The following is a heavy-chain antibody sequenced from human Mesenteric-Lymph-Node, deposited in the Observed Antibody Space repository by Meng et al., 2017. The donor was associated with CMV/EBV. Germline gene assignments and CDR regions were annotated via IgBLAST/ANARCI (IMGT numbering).Heavy chain of an antibody. Sequence: QVQLVQSVAAVKKPRCSVKVSCKVSGGTFSRYASSWVRQAPGQGLEWMGGIIPILGIANYAQKFQGRVTITADKSTSTAYMELSSLRSDDTAVYYCARDLARFWGQGTLVTVSS. J-gene: IGHJ4*02. CDR3: ARDLARF. CDR2: IIPILGIA. V-gene: IGHV1-69*10. CDR1: GGTFSRYA.